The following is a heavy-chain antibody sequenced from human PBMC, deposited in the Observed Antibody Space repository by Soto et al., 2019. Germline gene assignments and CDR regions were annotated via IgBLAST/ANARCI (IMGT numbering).Heavy chain of an antibody. CDR3: TRGPRSTSTGTGAF. V-gene: IGHV3-74*01. CDR2: INDDGSHT. Sequence: GESLKISCAASGFTFSMYWMHWVRQVPGKGPEWVSRINDDGSHTNYADSVKGRFTISRDNAKNTLYLQMNDLRAEDTAVYYCTRGPRSTSTGTGAFWGQGTLVTVSS. J-gene: IGHJ4*02. CDR1: GFTFSMYW. D-gene: IGHD1-1*01.